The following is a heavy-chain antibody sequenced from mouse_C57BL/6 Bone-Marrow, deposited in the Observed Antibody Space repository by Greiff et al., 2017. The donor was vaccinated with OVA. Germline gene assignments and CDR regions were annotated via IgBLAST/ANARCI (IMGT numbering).Heavy chain of an antibody. CDR2: IYPRDGST. CDR1: GYTFTSYD. Sequence: VKLVESGPELVKPGASVKLSCKASGYTFTSYDINWVKQRPGQGLEWIGWIYPRDGSTKYNEKFKGKATLTVDTSSSTAYMELHSLTSEDSAVYFCARKGYSNYVAWFAYWGQGTLVTVSA. D-gene: IGHD2-5*01. J-gene: IGHJ3*01. CDR3: ARKGYSNYVAWFAY. V-gene: IGHV1-85*01.